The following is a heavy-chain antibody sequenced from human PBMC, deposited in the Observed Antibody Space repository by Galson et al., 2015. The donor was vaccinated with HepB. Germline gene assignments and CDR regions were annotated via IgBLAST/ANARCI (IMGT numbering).Heavy chain of an antibody. D-gene: IGHD6-13*01. CDR2: ISAYNGNT. CDR3: ARVLYSSSWYVPFDY. CDR1: GYTFTSYG. Sequence: SVKVSCKASGYTFTSYGISWVRQAPGQGLEWMGWISAYNGNTNYAQKLQGRVTMTTDTSTSTAYMELRSLRSDDTAVYYCARVLYSSSWYVPFDYWGQGTLVTVSS. J-gene: IGHJ4*02. V-gene: IGHV1-18*01.